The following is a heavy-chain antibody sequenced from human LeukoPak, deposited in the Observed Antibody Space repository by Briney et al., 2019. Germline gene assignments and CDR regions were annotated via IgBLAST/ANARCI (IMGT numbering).Heavy chain of an antibody. J-gene: IGHJ5*01. CDR3: ARGSDYGDPHT. D-gene: IGHD4-17*01. CDR2: ISYDGSNK. Sequence: GGSLRLSCAASGFTFSCYGMHWVRQAPGKGLEWVAVISYDGSNKYYADSVKGRFTISRDNSKNTLYLQMNSLRAEDTAVYYCARGSDYGDPHTWGHGTLVTVSS. CDR1: GFTFSCYG. V-gene: IGHV3-30*03.